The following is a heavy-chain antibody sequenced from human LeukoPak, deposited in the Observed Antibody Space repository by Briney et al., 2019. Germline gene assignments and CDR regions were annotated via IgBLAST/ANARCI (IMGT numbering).Heavy chain of an antibody. CDR2: INPSGGST. CDR3: ARAKYYYDSSGLGPGTYFDY. CDR1: GYTFTSYY. D-gene: IGHD3-22*01. Sequence: ASVTVSCKASGYTFTSYYMHWVRQAPGQGLEWMGIINPSGGSTSYAQKFQGRVTMTRDTSTSTVYMELSSLRSEDTAVYYCARAKYYYDSSGLGPGTYFDYRGQGTLVTVSS. J-gene: IGHJ4*02. V-gene: IGHV1-46*01.